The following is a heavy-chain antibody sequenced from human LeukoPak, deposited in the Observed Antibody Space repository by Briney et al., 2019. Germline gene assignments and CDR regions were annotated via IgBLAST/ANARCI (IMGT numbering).Heavy chain of an antibody. CDR1: GYTFTSYY. J-gene: IGHJ4*02. V-gene: IGHV1-46*01. CDR2: INPSGGST. D-gene: IGHD6-6*01. Sequence: GASVNVSCKASGYTFTSYYMHWVRQAPGQGLEWMGIINPSGGSTSYAQKFQGRVTMTRDTSTSTVYMELSSLRSGDTAVYYCARDRLPLLRSTAARGPSDYWGQGTLVTVSS. CDR3: ARDRLPLLRSTAARGPSDY.